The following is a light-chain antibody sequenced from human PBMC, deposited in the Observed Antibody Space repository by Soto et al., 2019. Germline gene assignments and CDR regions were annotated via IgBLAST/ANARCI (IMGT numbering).Light chain of an antibody. CDR3: AAWDDSLTAWV. CDR2: SNN. Sequence: QSVLTQPPSASGTPGQRVTISCSGSNSNIGGNSVNWYQQLPLRAPKLLIYSNNQRPSGVPDRFSGSKSGTSASMAISGVRSGDEADYYCAAWDDSLTAWVFGGGTKLTVL. V-gene: IGLV1-47*02. J-gene: IGLJ3*02. CDR1: NSNIGGNS.